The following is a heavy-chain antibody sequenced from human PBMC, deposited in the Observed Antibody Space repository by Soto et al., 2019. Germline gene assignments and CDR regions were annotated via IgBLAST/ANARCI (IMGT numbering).Heavy chain of an antibody. D-gene: IGHD6-6*01. CDR2: IYYSGST. CDR1: GGSISSGGYY. V-gene: IGHV4-31*02. J-gene: IGHJ6*02. CDR3: ARELSSSGPDYYYGMDV. Sequence: SETLSLTXTVSGGSISSGGYYWSWIRQHPGKGLEWIGYIYYSGSTYYNPSLKSRVTISVDTSKNQFSLKLSSVTAADTAVYYCARELSSSGPDYYYGMDVWGQGTTVTVSS.